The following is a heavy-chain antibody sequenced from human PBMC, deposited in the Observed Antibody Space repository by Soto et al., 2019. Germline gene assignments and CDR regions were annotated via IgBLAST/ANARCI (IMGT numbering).Heavy chain of an antibody. D-gene: IGHD4-4*01. Sequence: QVQLVQSGAEVKKPGASVKVSCKASGYTFTSYGISWVRQAPGQGLEWMGWISAYNGNTNYAQKLQGRVTMTTDTSTRTAYMELRSLRSDDTAVYYCARDYRNADTSNWFDPWCQGTLVTVSS. CDR2: ISAYNGNT. J-gene: IGHJ5*02. CDR1: GYTFTSYG. CDR3: ARDYRNADTSNWFDP. V-gene: IGHV1-18*01.